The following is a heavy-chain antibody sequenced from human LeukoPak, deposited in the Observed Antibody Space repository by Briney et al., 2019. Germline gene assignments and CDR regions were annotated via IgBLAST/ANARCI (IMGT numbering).Heavy chain of an antibody. Sequence: SETPSLTCAVYGGSFSGYYWSWIRQPPGKGLEWIGEINHSGSTNYNPSLKSRVTISVDTSKNQFSLKLSSVTAADTAVYYCARYGDYPRNYYYMDVWGKGTTVTVSS. J-gene: IGHJ6*03. V-gene: IGHV4-34*01. CDR1: GGSFSGYY. CDR3: ARYGDYPRNYYYMDV. D-gene: IGHD4-17*01. CDR2: INHSGST.